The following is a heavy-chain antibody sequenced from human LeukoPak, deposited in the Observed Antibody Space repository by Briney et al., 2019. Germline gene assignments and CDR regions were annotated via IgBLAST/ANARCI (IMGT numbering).Heavy chain of an antibody. V-gene: IGHV3-15*01. CDR3: TTHPDY. CDR2: IKSKTDGGTT. Sequence: GGSLRLSCAGSGFTFINALMTWVRQPPAKGLEWVGCIKSKTDGGTTDYGAPVKGRFTISRDDTKNTLYLQMNSLKTEDTAVYYCTTHPDYWGQGTLVTVSS. J-gene: IGHJ4*02. CDR1: GFTFINAL.